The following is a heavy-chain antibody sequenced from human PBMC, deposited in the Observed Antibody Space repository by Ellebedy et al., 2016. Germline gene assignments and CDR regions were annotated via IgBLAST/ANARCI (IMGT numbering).Heavy chain of an antibody. D-gene: IGHD6-19*01. J-gene: IGHJ4*02. CDR1: AFTVSTNY. Sequence: GESLKISCAASAFTVSTNYMNWVRQAPGRGLEWVSHISVSGDRASYADFAKGRFIISRDNSNNVLYLQMGSLTVDDTALYYCAKVSRGWDDYWGQGTLVTVSS. CDR3: AKVSRGWDDY. V-gene: IGHV3-53*01. CDR2: ISVSGDRA.